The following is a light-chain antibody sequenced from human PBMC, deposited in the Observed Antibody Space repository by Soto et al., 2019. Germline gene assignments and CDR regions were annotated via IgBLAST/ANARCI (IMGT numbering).Light chain of an antibody. Sequence: EIVMTQSPATLSVSPGERVTLSCRASQSVASHLAWYQQKRGQAPRLLIYGASIRATGIPVRFSGSGSGTDFTLTISSLEPEDFALYYCQQRNNWPITFGQGTRLEIK. CDR3: QQRNNWPIT. J-gene: IGKJ5*01. CDR2: GAS. CDR1: QSVASH. V-gene: IGKV3-11*01.